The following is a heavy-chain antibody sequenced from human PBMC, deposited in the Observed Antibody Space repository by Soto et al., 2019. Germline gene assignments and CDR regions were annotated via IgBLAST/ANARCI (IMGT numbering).Heavy chain of an antibody. V-gene: IGHV3-23*01. CDR2: ISGSGGST. D-gene: IGHD6-19*01. CDR1: GFTFSSYA. Sequence: EVQLLESGGGLVQPGGSLRLSCAASGFTFSSYAMSWVRQAPGKGLEWVSAISGSGGSTYYADSVKGRFTISRDNSKNTLYLQMNSLRAEDTAVYYCAKDLEQWLVQGGAFDIWGQGTMVTVSS. J-gene: IGHJ3*02. CDR3: AKDLEQWLVQGGAFDI.